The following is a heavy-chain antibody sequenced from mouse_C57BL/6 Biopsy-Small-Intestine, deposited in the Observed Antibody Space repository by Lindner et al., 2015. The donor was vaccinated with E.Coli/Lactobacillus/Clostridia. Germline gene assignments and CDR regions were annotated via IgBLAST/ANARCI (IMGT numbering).Heavy chain of an antibody. D-gene: IGHD1-1*01. V-gene: IGHV1-82*01. Sequence: VQLQESGPELVKPGASVKISCKASGYAFSSSWMNWVKQRPGKGLEWIGWTYPGDNNTNYNGKFKGKATLTADTSSSTAYMQLSSLTSEDSAIYYCASLRNYFDYWGQGTTLTVSS. J-gene: IGHJ2*01. CDR1: GYAFSSSW. CDR3: ASLRNYFDY. CDR2: TYPGDNNT.